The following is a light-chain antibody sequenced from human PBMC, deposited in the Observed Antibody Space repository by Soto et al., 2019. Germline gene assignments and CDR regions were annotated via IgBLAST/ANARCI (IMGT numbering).Light chain of an antibody. CDR3: QQYGSSRFT. CDR2: GAS. Sequence: EIVLTQSPGTLSLSPGERATLSCRASQSISSSYLAWYQQKPGQAPRLLVYGASSRATGIPDRFSRSGSGTDFTLTISRLEPEDFAVYYCQQYGSSRFTFGPGTKVDIK. V-gene: IGKV3-20*01. CDR1: QSISSSY. J-gene: IGKJ3*01.